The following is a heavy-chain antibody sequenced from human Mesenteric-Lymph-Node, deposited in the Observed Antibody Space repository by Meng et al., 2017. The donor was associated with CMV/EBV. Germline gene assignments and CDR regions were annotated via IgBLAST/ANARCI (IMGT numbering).Heavy chain of an antibody. Sequence: SETLSLTCTVSGDSLSSYYWSWIRQPPGKGLEWIGWIYYSGTTIYNPSLKSRVTISVDMSRNQVSLNLRSVTTADAAVYYCARSCVLGYCSTTSGGAFDPWGQGTLVTASS. CDR2: IYYSGTT. CDR3: ARSCVLGYCSTTSGGAFDP. CDR1: GDSLSSYY. V-gene: IGHV4-59*01. J-gene: IGHJ5*02. D-gene: IGHD3-16*01.